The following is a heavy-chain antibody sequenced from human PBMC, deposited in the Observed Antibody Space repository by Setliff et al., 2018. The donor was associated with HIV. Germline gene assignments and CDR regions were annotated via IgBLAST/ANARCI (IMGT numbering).Heavy chain of an antibody. CDR2: IYPGDSDT. J-gene: IGHJ4*02. V-gene: IGHV5-51*01. CDR1: GYSFSNYW. Sequence: GESLKISCKGSGYSFSNYWIGWVRQMPGKGLEWMGIIYPGDSDTRYSPSFRGQVTMSADKSISTVYLQWSSLKASDTAMYYCARRGGDNRAGSYYNRPFDYWGQGTLVTVSS. CDR3: ARRGGDNRAGSYYNRPFDY. D-gene: IGHD3-10*01.